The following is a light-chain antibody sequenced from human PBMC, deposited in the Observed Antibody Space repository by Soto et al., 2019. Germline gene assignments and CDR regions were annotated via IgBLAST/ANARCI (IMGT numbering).Light chain of an antibody. CDR2: DAS. J-gene: IGKJ4*01. CDR1: QTIRNN. Sequence: EIVLTQSPAILSLSPGERATLSCRASQTIRNNLAWYQQKPGQAPRLLIYDASNRATGVPARFSGSGSGTDFSLTISSIEPEDFAVYYCQQRNSWPSFGGGTKVEIK. CDR3: QQRNSWPS. V-gene: IGKV3-11*01.